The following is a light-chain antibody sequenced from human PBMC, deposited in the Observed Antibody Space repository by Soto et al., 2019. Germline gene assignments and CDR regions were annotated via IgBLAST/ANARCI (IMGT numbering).Light chain of an antibody. J-gene: IGKJ5*01. CDR3: HQRTNWPSIT. Sequence: EIVLTQSPATLSLSPGETATLSCRASQSVSNYLAWYQHKPGQAPRLLIYGASNRPTGVSARISRSGSGRDLSLTINSLEPEDSAVYYCHQRTNWPSITFGQGTRLEI. V-gene: IGKV3-11*02. CDR1: QSVSNY. CDR2: GAS.